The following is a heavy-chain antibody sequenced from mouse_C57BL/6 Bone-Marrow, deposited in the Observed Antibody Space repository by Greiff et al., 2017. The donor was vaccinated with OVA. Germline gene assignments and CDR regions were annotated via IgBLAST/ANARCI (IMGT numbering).Heavy chain of an antibody. Sequence: EVKVVESGEGLVKPGGSLKLSCAASGFTFSSYAMSWVRQTPEKRLEWVAYISSGGDYIYYADTVKGRFTISRDNARNTLYLQMSRLESEDTAMYFCTRGKGGYWGQGTTLTVSS. CDR1: GFTFSSYA. J-gene: IGHJ2*01. V-gene: IGHV5-9-1*02. CDR2: ISSGGDYI. CDR3: TRGKGGY.